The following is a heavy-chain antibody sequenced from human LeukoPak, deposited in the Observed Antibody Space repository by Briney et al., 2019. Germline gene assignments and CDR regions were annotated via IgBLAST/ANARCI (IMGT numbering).Heavy chain of an antibody. J-gene: IGHJ4*02. CDR3: AKDNSRHSSSSESDY. V-gene: IGHV3-23*01. D-gene: IGHD6-6*01. CDR1: GFTFSSYA. Sequence: PGGSLRLSCATSGFTFSSYAMNWVRQAPGKGLEWVSSISDSGGSTYYADSVKGRFTISRDNSKNTLYLQMNSLRAEDTAIYYCAKDNSRHSSSSESDYWGQGTLVTVSS. CDR2: ISDSGGST.